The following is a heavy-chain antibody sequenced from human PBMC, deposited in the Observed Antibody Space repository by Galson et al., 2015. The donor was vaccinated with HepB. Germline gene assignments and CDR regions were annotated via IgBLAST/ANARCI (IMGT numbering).Heavy chain of an antibody. CDR3: TRDRLIGGIDP. D-gene: IGHD1-26*01. V-gene: IGHV3-7*03. J-gene: IGHJ5*02. Sequence: SLRLSCAASGFTFSSCWMTWVRLAPGKGLEWVANIKQDGSEKYYVDSVKGRFTISRDNAKNSLYLQMNSLRAEDTAMYYCTRDRLIGGIDPWGQGTLVTVSS. CDR1: GFTFSSCW. CDR2: IKQDGSEK.